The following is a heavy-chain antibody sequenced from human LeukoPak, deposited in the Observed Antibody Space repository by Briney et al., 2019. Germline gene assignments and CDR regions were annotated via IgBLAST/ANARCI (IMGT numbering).Heavy chain of an antibody. J-gene: IGHJ4*02. CDR2: ISAYNGNT. CDR1: GYTFTNYG. V-gene: IGHV1-18*01. CDR3: ARDRSVNDY. Sequence: ASVKVSCKASGYTFTNYGISWVRQAPGQGLEWMGWISAYNGNTDYAQKFQGRVTMTTDTSTNTVYMDLRSLTSDDTAVYYCARDRSVNDYWGQGTLVTVSP.